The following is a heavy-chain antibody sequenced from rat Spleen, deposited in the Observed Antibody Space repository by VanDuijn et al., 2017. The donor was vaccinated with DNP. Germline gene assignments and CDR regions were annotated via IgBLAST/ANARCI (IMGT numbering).Heavy chain of an antibody. CDR2: ISYDGSST. CDR3: ASKVFPYYSGSNWFAY. J-gene: IGHJ3*01. D-gene: IGHD1-1*01. V-gene: IGHV5-29*01. Sequence: EVQLVESDGGLVQPGRSLKLSCAASGFTFSDYYMAWVRQAPTKGLEWVATISYDGSSTYYRDSVKGRFTISRDNAKSTLYLQMDSLRSEETATYYCASKVFPYYSGSNWFAYWGQGTLVTVSS. CDR1: GFTFSDYY.